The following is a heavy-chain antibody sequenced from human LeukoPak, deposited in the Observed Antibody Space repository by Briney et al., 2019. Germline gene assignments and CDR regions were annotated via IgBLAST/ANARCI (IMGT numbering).Heavy chain of an antibody. V-gene: IGHV3-21*01. CDR2: ISSSSSYI. D-gene: IGHD3-10*01. CDR1: GFTFSSYS. CDR3: ARLIWFGELLSYFDY. J-gene: IGHJ4*02. Sequence: GGSLRLSCAASGFTFSSYSMNWVRQAPGKGLEWVSSISSSSSYIYYADSVKGRFTISRDNAKNSLYLQMNSLRAEDTAVYYCARLIWFGELLSYFDYWGQGTLVTVSS.